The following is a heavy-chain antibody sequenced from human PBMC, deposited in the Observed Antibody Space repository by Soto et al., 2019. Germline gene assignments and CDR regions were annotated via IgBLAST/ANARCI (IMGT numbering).Heavy chain of an antibody. J-gene: IGHJ5*02. D-gene: IGHD2-21*01. CDR1: GDSINSDGYF. V-gene: IGHV4-31*03. Sequence: QVQLQESGPGLVKPSQTLSLTCTVSGDSINSDGYFWSWIRQHPGKGLEWIGSIYHFGTTYYNPSLSSRLNISMDTSKNQFSMNLNSVTAADTAVYYCARLICASSICYFPAWFDPWGRGTLVTVSS. CDR3: ARLICASSICYFPAWFDP. CDR2: IYHFGTT.